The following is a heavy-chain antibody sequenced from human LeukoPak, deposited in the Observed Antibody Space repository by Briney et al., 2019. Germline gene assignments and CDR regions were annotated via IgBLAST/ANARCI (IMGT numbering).Heavy chain of an antibody. V-gene: IGHV3-33*01. CDR2: IWYDGSNK. CDR1: GFTFSSYG. CDR3: ARAIQGHYYGSSGYMDY. Sequence: GGSLRLSCAASGFTFSSYGGHWVRQAPGKGGEWVAVIWYDGSNKYYADSVKGRFTICRDNSKNTLYLQMNSLRAEDTAVYYCARAIQGHYYGSSGYMDYWGQGTLVTVSS. D-gene: IGHD3-22*01. J-gene: IGHJ4*02.